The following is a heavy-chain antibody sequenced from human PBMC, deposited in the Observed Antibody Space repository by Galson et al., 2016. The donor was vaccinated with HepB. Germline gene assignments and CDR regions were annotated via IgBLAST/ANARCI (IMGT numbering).Heavy chain of an antibody. V-gene: IGHV1-3*01. CDR1: GYAFTNHA. J-gene: IGHJ4*02. CDR3: AITGAGYSTGWSN. CDR2: INDGNGNR. Sequence: SVKVSCKASGYAFTNHAIHWVRQAPGQRLEWMGWINDGNGNRKYSQKFQGRVTITRDTSANTDYMELSSLTSEDTAVYYWAITGAGYSTGWSNWGQGTLVTVSS. D-gene: IGHD6-19*01.